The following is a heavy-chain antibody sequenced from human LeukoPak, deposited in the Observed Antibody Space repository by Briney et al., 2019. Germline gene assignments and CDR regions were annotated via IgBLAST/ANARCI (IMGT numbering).Heavy chain of an antibody. Sequence: PGGSLRLSCAASGFTFSSYAMTWVRQAPGKGLDWVSGTGSTGVSTFYADSVKGRFTVSRDNSKNTLSLQMNSLRAEDTAVYYCAKDPGVVPAHYFDYWGQGTLVTVSS. J-gene: IGHJ4*02. CDR3: AKDPGVVPAHYFDY. D-gene: IGHD2-2*01. CDR1: GFTFSSYA. CDR2: TGSTGVST. V-gene: IGHV3-23*01.